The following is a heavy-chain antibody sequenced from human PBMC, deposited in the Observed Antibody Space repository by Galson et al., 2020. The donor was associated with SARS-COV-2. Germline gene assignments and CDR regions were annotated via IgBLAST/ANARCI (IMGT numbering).Heavy chain of an antibody. CDR3: ARSERTYYDTSSYVFVGH. CDR2: INPKTGGT. Sequence: ASVKVSCKASGYSFIDYYMHWLRQAPGQGLEWMGWINPKTGGTVFAQTFQGRVTMTRDTSIGAAHMELSRLTPHDTAVYYCARSERTYYDTSSYVFVGHWGQGTQVTVSS. CDR1: GYSFIDYY. V-gene: IGHV1-2*02. D-gene: IGHD3-22*01. J-gene: IGHJ5*02.